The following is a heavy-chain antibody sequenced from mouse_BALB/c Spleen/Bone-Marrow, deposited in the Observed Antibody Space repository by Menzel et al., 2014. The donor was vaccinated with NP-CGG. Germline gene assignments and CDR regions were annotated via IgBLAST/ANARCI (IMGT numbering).Heavy chain of an antibody. CDR1: GFTFTDYY. D-gene: IGHD2-12*01. J-gene: IGHJ1*01. Sequence: EVQRVESGGGLVQPGGSLRLSCATSGFTFTDYYMSWVRQPPGKALEWLGFIRKKAKGYTTEYIPSVKGRFTISRDNSQSILYLQMNTLRAEDSATYYCARDRNNDTNWYFDVWGAGTTVTVSS. V-gene: IGHV7-3*02. CDR2: IRKKAKGYTT. CDR3: ARDRNNDTNWYFDV.